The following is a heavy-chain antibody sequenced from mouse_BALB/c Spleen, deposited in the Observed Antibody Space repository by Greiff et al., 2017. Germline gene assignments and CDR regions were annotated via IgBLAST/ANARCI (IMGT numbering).Heavy chain of an antibody. V-gene: IGHV5-6-5*01. CDR3: AKEDGNYPYWYFDV. CDR1: GFTFSSYA. Sequence: DVMLVESGGGLVKPGGSLKLSCAASGFTFSSYAMSWVRQTPEKRLEWVASISSGGSTYYPDSVKGRFTISRDNARNILYLQMSSLRSEDTAMYYCAKEDGNYPYWYFDVWGAGTTVTVSS. J-gene: IGHJ1*01. CDR2: ISSGGST. D-gene: IGHD2-1*01.